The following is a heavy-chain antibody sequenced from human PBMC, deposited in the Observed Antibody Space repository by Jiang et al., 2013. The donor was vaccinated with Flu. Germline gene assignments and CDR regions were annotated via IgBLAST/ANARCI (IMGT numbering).Heavy chain of an antibody. J-gene: IGHJ4*02. CDR3: AMPYYYDSSGFYYSHIYFDF. D-gene: IGHD3-22*01. CDR2: IYYSGRT. Sequence: PGLVKPSETLSLTCTVSGGSISSSSYYWGWIRQPPGKGLEWIGNIYYSGRTYYNPSLKSRVTISVDTSKHQFSLKLSSVTAADTAVYYCAMPYYYDSSGFYYSHIYFDFWGQGTLVTVSS. V-gene: IGHV4-39*01. CDR1: GGSISSSSYY.